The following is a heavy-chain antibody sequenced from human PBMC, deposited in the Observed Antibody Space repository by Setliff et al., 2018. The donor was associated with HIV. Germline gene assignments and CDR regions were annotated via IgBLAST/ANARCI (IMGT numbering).Heavy chain of an antibody. J-gene: IGHJ4*02. V-gene: IGHV4-59*01. CDR2: VHYSGNT. Sequence: PSETLSLTCSVSGVSMTNNYWTWIRHSPGKGLEWIGYVHYSGNTRYNPSLKSRVTISVDTSKNKFSLKLSSVTAADTAVYYCASEKVAWTVSDSFFEFWGQGVPVTVSS. CDR1: GVSMTNNY. CDR3: ASEKVAWTVSDSFFEF. D-gene: IGHD2-15*01.